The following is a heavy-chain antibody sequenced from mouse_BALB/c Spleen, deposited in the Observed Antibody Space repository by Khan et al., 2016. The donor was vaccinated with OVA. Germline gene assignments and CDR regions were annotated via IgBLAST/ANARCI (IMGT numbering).Heavy chain of an antibody. CDR2: ISYSGST. V-gene: IGHV3-2*02. J-gene: IGHJ4*01. D-gene: IGHD1-1*01. CDR3: ARRNYYGYAMDY. Sequence: EVQLQESGPGLVKPSQSLSLTCTVTGYSITRDYAWNWIRQFPGNKLEWMGYISYSGSTSYNPSLKSRISIARDTSKNQFFLQLNSVTTEDTATYYCARRNYYGYAMDYWGQGTSVTVSS. CDR1: GYSITRDYA.